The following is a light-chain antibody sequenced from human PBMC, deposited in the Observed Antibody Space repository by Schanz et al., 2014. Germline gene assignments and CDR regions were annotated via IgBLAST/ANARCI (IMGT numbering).Light chain of an antibody. CDR2: DTA. V-gene: IGKV3-15*01. Sequence: ETLMTQSPATLSVSPGERATLSCRASQGVSSNLAWYQQKPGQAPRLLIYDTATRATGIPARFSGSGSGTEFTLTISSLQSEDFAVYYCQQYNNWPPLFGGGTKVEIK. CDR3: QQYNNWPPL. J-gene: IGKJ4*01. CDR1: QGVSSN.